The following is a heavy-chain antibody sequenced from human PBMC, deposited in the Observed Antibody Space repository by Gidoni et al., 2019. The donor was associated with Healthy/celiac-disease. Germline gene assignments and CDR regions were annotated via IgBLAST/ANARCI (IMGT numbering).Heavy chain of an antibody. CDR2: IYYSGST. CDR3: ARVKYCSGGSCYPRGYYGMDV. D-gene: IGHD2-15*01. Sequence: QVQLQESGPGLVKPSQTLSLTCTVSGGSISSGAYYWRWIRQPPGTGLEWIGYIYYSGSTYYNPSLKSRVTISVDTSKNQFSLKLSSVTAADTAVYYCARVKYCSGGSCYPRGYYGMDVWGQGTTVTVSS. J-gene: IGHJ6*02. V-gene: IGHV4-30-4*01. CDR1: GGSISSGAYY.